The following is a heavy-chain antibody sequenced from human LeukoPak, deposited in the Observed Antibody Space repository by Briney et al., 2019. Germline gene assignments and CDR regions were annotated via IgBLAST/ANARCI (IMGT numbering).Heavy chain of an antibody. CDR2: IYYTGST. Sequence: SETLSLTCTVSGDSISGYYWSWIRQPPGEGLEWIGCIYYTGSTSYGPSLKSRVTISLDTSKSQFSLKLASVTAADTAVYYCARGRVPAVWGQGTLVTVSS. CDR3: ARGRVPAV. V-gene: IGHV4-59*01. CDR1: GDSISGYY. J-gene: IGHJ4*02.